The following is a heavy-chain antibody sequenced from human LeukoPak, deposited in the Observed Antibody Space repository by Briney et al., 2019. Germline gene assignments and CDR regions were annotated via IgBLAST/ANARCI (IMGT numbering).Heavy chain of an antibody. V-gene: IGHV3-7*01. D-gene: IGHD3-16*01. CDR3: ARVRGSWSFDF. Sequence: GGSLRLSCAASRFTFSSFWMSWVRQAPGKGLEWVANIKQDGSEKYYVDSVKGRFTISRDNAKNSLYLEMNSLRAEDTAVNYCARVRGSWSFDFWGQGTLVTVSS. CDR2: IKQDGSEK. CDR1: RFTFSSFW. J-gene: IGHJ4*02.